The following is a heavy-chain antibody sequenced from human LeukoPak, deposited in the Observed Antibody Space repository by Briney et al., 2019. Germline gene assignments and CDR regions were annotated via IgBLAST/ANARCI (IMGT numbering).Heavy chain of an antibody. CDR3: ARALNWLFV. CDR2: IYTSGST. V-gene: IGHV4-61*02. Sequence: SQTLSLTCAVSGGSISSGSYYWSWIRQPAGKGLEWIGRIYTSGSTNYNPSLKSRVTISVDTSKNQFSLKLSSVTAADTAVYYCARALNWLFVWGQGTLVTVSS. CDR1: GGSISSGSYY. J-gene: IGHJ4*02. D-gene: IGHD3/OR15-3a*01.